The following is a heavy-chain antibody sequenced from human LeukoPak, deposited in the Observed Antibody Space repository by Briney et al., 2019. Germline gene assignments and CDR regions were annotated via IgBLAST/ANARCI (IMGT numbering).Heavy chain of an antibody. V-gene: IGHV5-51*01. Sequence: GESLKISCQGSGYRFTSYWIGWVRKMPGKGLEWMGIIYPGDSDTRYSPSFQGQVTISADKSISTAYLQWSSLKASDTAMYYCARRWAITGTTGWFDPWGQGTLVTVSS. CDR1: GYRFTSYW. CDR3: ARRWAITGTTGWFDP. D-gene: IGHD1-20*01. J-gene: IGHJ5*02. CDR2: IYPGDSDT.